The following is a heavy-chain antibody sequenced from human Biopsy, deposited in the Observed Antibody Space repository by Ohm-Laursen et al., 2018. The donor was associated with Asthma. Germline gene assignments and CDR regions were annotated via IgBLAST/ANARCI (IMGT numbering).Heavy chain of an antibody. CDR3: ARGDSGNWSHYYFDY. CDR1: GFAVSRDH. CDR2: IYSGGTS. J-gene: IGHJ4*02. D-gene: IGHD4-23*01. V-gene: IGHV3-53*01. Sequence: GSLRLSCTASGFAVSRDHMFWVRQAPGKGLEWVSVIYSGGTSHTADSVRGRFTISRDYSKNTLYLQMHSLRAEDTAVYYCARGDSGNWSHYYFDYWGQGTLVTASS.